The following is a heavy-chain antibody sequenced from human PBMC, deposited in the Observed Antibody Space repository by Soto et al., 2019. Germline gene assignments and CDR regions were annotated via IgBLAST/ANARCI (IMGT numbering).Heavy chain of an antibody. Sequence: QLVESGGGLVQPGRSLRLSCAASGFTFDDYAMHWVRQAPGKGLEWVSGISWSGDNMAYADSMKGRFITSRDNVKNSLYLQMNSLRVEDTALYHCVKVSYSSLTTLGSAFDVWGQGTMVTVS. CDR1: GFTFDDYA. CDR3: VKVSYSSLTTLGSAFDV. J-gene: IGHJ3*01. CDR2: ISWSGDNM. D-gene: IGHD4-4*01. V-gene: IGHV3-9*01.